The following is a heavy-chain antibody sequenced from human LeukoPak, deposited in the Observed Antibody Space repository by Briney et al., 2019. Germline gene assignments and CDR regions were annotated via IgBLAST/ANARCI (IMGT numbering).Heavy chain of an antibody. CDR2: IIPILGIA. CDR3: AREGNYYHSSGIWDFDY. Sequence: SVKVSCKASGGTFSSYAISWVRQAPGQGLEWMGRIIPILGIANYAQKFQGRVTMTRNTSISTAYMELSSLRSEDTAVYYCAREGNYYHSSGIWDFDYWGQGTLVTVSS. J-gene: IGHJ4*02. D-gene: IGHD3-22*01. CDR1: GGTFSSYA. V-gene: IGHV1-69*04.